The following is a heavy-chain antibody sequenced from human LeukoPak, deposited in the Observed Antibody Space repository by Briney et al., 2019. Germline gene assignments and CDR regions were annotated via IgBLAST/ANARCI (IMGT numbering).Heavy chain of an antibody. CDR2: IIPIFGTA. D-gene: IGHD3-22*01. J-gene: IGHJ4*02. Sequence: SVKVSCKASGGTFSSYAISWVRQAPGQGLEWMGRIIPIFGTANYAQKFQGRVTLTTDESTSTAYMELSSLRSEDTAVYYCASGTLGTSSGYYETDYWGQGTLVTVSS. V-gene: IGHV1-69*05. CDR3: ASGTLGTSSGYYETDY. CDR1: GGTFSSYA.